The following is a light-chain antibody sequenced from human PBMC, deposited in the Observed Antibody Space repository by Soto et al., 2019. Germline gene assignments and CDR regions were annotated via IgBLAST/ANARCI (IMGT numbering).Light chain of an antibody. V-gene: IGLV2-8*01. CDR1: DNDVGRYDY. CDR2: EVS. Sequence: QAVLTQPPSASGSPGMSVTLSCSGTDNDVGRYDYVSWYQQHPGKAPKLLIYEVSKRPSGVPDRFSASKSGNTASLTVSGLQGEDEAGYYCAAWDDSLNGVVFGGGTKLTVL. CDR3: AAWDDSLNGVV. J-gene: IGLJ2*01.